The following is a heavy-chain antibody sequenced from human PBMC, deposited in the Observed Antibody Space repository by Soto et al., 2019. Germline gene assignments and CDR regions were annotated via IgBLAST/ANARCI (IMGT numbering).Heavy chain of an antibody. D-gene: IGHD2-15*01. CDR2: IYHSGST. CDR1: GGSISSGGYS. CDR3: ASGYCSGGSCYVGDQPFDY. Sequence: PSETLSLTCAVSGGSISSGGYSWSWIRQPPGKGLEWIGYIYHSGSTYYNPSLKSRVTISVDRSKNQFSLKLSSVTAADTAVYYCASGYCSGGSCYVGDQPFDYWGQGTLVTVSS. V-gene: IGHV4-30-2*01. J-gene: IGHJ4*02.